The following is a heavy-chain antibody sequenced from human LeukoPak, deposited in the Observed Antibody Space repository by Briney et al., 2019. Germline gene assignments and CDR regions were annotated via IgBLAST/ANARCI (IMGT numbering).Heavy chain of an antibody. D-gene: IGHD2-2*01. CDR3: VKDRGLRTKGQQVPYDP. Sequence: GGSLRLSCAASGFTFDDYAMHWVRQAPGKGLEWVSGISWNSVNIGHEDSVKGRFTISRDNAKNSLHLQMNSLRPEDTALYYCVKDRGLRTKGQQVPYDPGGQGPLFTVSS. J-gene: IGHJ5*02. CDR2: ISWNSVNI. V-gene: IGHV3-9*01. CDR1: GFTFDDYA.